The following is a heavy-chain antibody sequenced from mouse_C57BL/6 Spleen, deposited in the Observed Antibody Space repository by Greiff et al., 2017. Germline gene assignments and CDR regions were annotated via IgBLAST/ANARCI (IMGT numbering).Heavy chain of an antibody. Sequence: VQLQQSGAELMKPGASVKLSCKATGYTFTGYWIEWVKQRPGHGLEWIGKILPGRGSTNYPEKFKGKATFTADTSTNTAYMQLSSLTTEDSAIYYCARGGSFAYWGQGTLVTVSA. V-gene: IGHV1-9*01. CDR2: ILPGRGST. CDR3: ARGGSFAY. CDR1: GYTFTGYW. J-gene: IGHJ3*01.